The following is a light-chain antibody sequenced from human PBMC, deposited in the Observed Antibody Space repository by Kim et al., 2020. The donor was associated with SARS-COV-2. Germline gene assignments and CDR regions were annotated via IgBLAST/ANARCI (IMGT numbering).Light chain of an antibody. Sequence: EILLTQSPASLSLSPGERATLSCRASQSISNYLAWYQQKPGQAPRLLIYDASNRATGIPARFSGSGSGTDFTLTISSLEPDDFAVYYCQQRSDWPPWTFGQGTKVDIK. CDR3: QQRSDWPPWT. V-gene: IGKV3-11*01. CDR1: QSISNY. CDR2: DAS. J-gene: IGKJ1*01.